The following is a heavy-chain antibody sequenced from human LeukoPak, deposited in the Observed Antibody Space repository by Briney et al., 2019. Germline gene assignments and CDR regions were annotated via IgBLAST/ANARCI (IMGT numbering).Heavy chain of an antibody. V-gene: IGHV3-30-3*01. CDR1: GFTFSSYA. CDR2: ISYDGSNK. J-gene: IGHJ5*02. CDR3: AREGGSSWNWFDP. D-gene: IGHD6-13*01. Sequence: GRSLRLSCAASGFTFSSYAMHWVRQAPGKGLEWVAVISYDGSNKYYADSVKDRFTISRDNSKNTLYLQMNSLRAEDTAVYYCAREGGSSWNWFDPCGQGTLVTVSS.